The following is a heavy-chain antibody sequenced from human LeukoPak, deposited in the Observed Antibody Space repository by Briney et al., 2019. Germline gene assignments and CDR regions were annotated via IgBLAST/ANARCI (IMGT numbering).Heavy chain of an antibody. CDR1: GFSLSTSGVG. D-gene: IGHD5-12*01. Sequence: SGPTLVKPTQTLTLTCTFSGFSLSTSGVGVGWIRQPPGKALEWLALIYWNDDKRYSPSLKSRLTITKDTSKNQVVLTMTNMDPVDTATYYCAHRRMGSWLRSGAFDIWGQGTMVTVSS. CDR3: AHRRMGSWLRSGAFDI. V-gene: IGHV2-5*01. J-gene: IGHJ3*02. CDR2: IYWNDDK.